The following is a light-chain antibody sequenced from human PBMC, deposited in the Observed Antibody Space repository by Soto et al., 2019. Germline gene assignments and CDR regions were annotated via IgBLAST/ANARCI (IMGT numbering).Light chain of an antibody. CDR3: QQYENLPT. CDR1: QNINNY. Sequence: DIQMTQSPSSLSASVGDRVTITCQASQNINNYLNLYQQKPGRAPKLLIYDASNFEAGVPSRFRGSGSGTDFTFTISRLQPEDIATYYCQQYENLPTFGQGTRLEIK. CDR2: DAS. J-gene: IGKJ5*01. V-gene: IGKV1-33*01.